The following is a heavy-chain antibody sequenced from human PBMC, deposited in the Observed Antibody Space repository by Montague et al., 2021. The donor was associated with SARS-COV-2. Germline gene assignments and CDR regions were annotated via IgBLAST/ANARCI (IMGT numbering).Heavy chain of an antibody. D-gene: IGHD2-21*02. CDR2: IYYSGST. J-gene: IGHJ2*01. V-gene: IGHV4-31*03. Sequence: TLSLTCTVSGGSISSGGYYWSWIRQPPGKGLEWIGYIYYSGSTYYNPSLKSRVTISVDTSKNQFSLKLSSVTAADTAVYYCARVHSVVVTALRYIDLWGRGTLVTVSS. CDR1: GGSISSGGYY. CDR3: ARVHSVVVTALRYIDL.